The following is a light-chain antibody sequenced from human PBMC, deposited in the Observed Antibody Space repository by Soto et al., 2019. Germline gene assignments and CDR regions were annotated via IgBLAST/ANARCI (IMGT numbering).Light chain of an antibody. V-gene: IGLV2-14*01. CDR2: DVS. J-gene: IGLJ2*01. Sequence: QSALTQPASVSGSPGQSITISCTGTSSDVGGYNYVSWYQQHPGKAPKLMIYDVSNRPSGVSNRFSGSKSGNTASLTISGLQAEDEDDDYCSSYTSSSTDVVFGGGTKLTVL. CDR3: SSYTSSSTDVV. CDR1: SSDVGGYNY.